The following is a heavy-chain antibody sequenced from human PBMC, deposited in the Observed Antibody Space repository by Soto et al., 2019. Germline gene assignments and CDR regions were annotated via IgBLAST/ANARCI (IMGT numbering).Heavy chain of an antibody. CDR3: AKAATVTTLTPLYYFDY. Sequence: GGSLRLSCAASGFTFSSYAMSWVRQAPGKGLEWVSAISGSGGSTYYADSVKGRFTISRDNSKNTLYLQMNSLRDEDTAVYYCAKAATVTTLTPLYYFDYWGQGTLVTVSS. D-gene: IGHD4-4*01. V-gene: IGHV3-23*01. CDR1: GFTFSSYA. J-gene: IGHJ4*02. CDR2: ISGSGGST.